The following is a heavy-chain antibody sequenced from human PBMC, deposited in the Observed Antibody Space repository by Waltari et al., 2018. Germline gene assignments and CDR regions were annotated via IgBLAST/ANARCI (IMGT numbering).Heavy chain of an antibody. CDR2: VDPTGDET. CDR1: GFDFAIFE. D-gene: IGHD3-16*01. Sequence: EVQLLESGGRLVRPGGSLRLSCEASGFDFAIFEMTWGRQAPGGGLWWVSFVDPTGDETHYADSVMGRVTVYRDNYRNTMFLQMTGLRVDDTAVYHCIKGGWVDDWGQGTLVTVSS. V-gene: IGHV3-23*05. J-gene: IGHJ4*02. CDR3: IKGGWVDD.